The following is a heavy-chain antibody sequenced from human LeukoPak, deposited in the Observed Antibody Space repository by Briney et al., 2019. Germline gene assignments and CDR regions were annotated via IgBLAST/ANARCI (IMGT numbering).Heavy chain of an antibody. D-gene: IGHD2/OR15-2a*01. V-gene: IGHV4-39*01. CDR2: IYYSGST. J-gene: IGHJ2*01. Sequence: SETLSLTCTVSGGSITTSSYYWGWIRQPPGKGLEWIGIIYYSGSTYYNPPLKGRVTISVDTSKNQFSLKLSSVTAADTAVYYCARAFRARYFDLWGRGTLVTVSS. CDR3: ARAFRARYFDL. CDR1: GGSITTSSYY.